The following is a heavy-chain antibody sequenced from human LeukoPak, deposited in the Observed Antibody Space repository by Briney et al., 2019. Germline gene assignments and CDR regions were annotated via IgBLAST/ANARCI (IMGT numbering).Heavy chain of an antibody. D-gene: IGHD3-9*01. CDR3: AKDEGNYDILTGYYTYFDY. J-gene: IGHJ4*02. CDR2: IYYSGST. Sequence: SETLSLTCTVSGGSISSYYWSWIRQPPGKGLEWIGYIYYSGSTNYNPSLKSRVTISVDTSKNQFSLKLSSVTAADTAVYYCAKDEGNYDILTGYYTYFDYWGQGTLVTVSS. V-gene: IGHV4-59*01. CDR1: GGSISSYY.